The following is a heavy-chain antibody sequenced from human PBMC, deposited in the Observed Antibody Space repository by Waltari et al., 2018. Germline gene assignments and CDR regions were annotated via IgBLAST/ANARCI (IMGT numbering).Heavy chain of an antibody. D-gene: IGHD2-21*01. CDR2: IFYNGET. CDR3: ARARRAYCGGDCYWDY. J-gene: IGHJ4*02. CDR1: GGSMSNYY. V-gene: IGHV4-59*12. Sequence: QVQLQESGPGLVKPSETLSLTCTVSGGSMSNYYWSWIRQPPGKGLELIGNIFYNGETNYNPSLRSRVTMSIDTSKNQFSLKLNSVTAADTAVYYCARARRAYCGGDCYWDYWGQGTLVTVSS.